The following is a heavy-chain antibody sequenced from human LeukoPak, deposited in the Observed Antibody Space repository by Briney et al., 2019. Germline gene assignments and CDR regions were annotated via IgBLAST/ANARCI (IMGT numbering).Heavy chain of an antibody. D-gene: IGHD4-23*01. Sequence: SETLSLTCIVSGGSISSYYWSWIRQPPGKGLEWIGYIYYSGSTNYNPSLQSRVTISVDTSKNQFSLKLSSVTAADTAVYYCARLKEDYGGNPGHFDYWGQGTLVTVSS. J-gene: IGHJ4*02. CDR1: GGSISSYY. CDR3: ARLKEDYGGNPGHFDY. V-gene: IGHV4-59*01. CDR2: IYYSGST.